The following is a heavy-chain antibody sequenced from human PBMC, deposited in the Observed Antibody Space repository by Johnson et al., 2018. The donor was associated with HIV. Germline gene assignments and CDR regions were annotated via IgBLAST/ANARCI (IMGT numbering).Heavy chain of an antibody. J-gene: IGHJ3*02. CDR1: GFSFSTYA. D-gene: IGHD2-15*01. CDR2: ISFDGSNY. Sequence: QMQLVESGGGVVQPGRSLRLSCVASGFSFSTYAMHWVRQAPGKGLAWVTVISFDGSNYYYTESVKGRFTISRDKSKNTLYLQMNSLRPEDTAMYYCARETVAVTMGGAFDIWGQGTMVTVSS. CDR3: ARETVAVTMGGAFDI. V-gene: IGHV3-30-3*01.